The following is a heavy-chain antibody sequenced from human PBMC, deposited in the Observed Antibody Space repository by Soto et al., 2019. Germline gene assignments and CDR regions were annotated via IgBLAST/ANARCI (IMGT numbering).Heavy chain of an antibody. CDR3: ARDLGLGISYGMDV. D-gene: IGHD7-27*01. J-gene: IGHJ6*02. CDR2: ISSSSSYI. CDR1: GFTFSSYS. Sequence: EVQLVESGGGLVKPGGSLRLSCAASGFTFSSYSMNWVRQAPGKGLEWVSSISSSSSYIYYADSVKGRFTISRDNAKNSLYLQMNSLRAEDTAVYYCARDLGLGISYGMDVWGQGTTVTVS. V-gene: IGHV3-21*01.